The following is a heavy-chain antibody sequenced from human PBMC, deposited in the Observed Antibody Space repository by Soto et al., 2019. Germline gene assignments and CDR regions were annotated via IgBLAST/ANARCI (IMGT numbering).Heavy chain of an antibody. V-gene: IGHV3-48*02. D-gene: IGHD6-6*01. Sequence: GGALRLSSADSGFTFSSYAMNRVRQAPGKGLEWLSYISSGSSITYYADSVKGRFTISRDNAKNTLYLQMNSLRDEDTAVYYCARVLGGYSSSHPFDYWGQGTLVTVSS. CDR1: GFTFSSYA. CDR3: ARVLGGYSSSHPFDY. J-gene: IGHJ4*02. CDR2: ISSGSSIT.